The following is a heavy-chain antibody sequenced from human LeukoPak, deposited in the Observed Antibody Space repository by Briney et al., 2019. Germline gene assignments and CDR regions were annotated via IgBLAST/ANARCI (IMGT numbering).Heavy chain of an antibody. Sequence: GGSLRLSCAASGFTFSSYAMGWVRQAPGKGLEWVSAISGSGGSTYYADSVKGRFTISRDNSKNTLYLQMNSLRAEDTAVYYCAKAADCSGGSCSIYFDYWGQGTLVTVSS. D-gene: IGHD2-15*01. V-gene: IGHV3-23*01. CDR1: GFTFSSYA. CDR2: ISGSGGST. CDR3: AKAADCSGGSCSIYFDY. J-gene: IGHJ4*02.